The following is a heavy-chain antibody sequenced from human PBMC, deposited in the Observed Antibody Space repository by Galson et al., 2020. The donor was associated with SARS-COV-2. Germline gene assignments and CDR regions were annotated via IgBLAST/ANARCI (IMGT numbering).Heavy chain of an antibody. CDR3: TTGRAWGTFNDGFEY. J-gene: IGHJ4*02. D-gene: IGHD1-1*01. CDR2: ISTSSAYI. CDR1: GFTFSSYT. V-gene: IGHV3-21*01. Sequence: GGSLRLSCEASGFTFSSYTMVWVRQAPGKGLEWVSSISTSSAYINDVDSVKGRFTISRDNAKNSLYLEMNSLGPEDTAIYYCTTGRAWGTFNDGFEYWGRGTLVTVSS.